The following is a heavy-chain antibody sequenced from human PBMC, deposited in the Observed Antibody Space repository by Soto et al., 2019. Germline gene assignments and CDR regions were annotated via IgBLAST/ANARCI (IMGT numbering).Heavy chain of an antibody. D-gene: IGHD1-26*01. CDR3: ARGSSRSGRPHPEFVY. Sequence: ASVKVSCKASGYTFTGYYMHWVRQAPGQGLEWMGWINPNSGGTNYAQKFQGWVTMTRDTSISTAYMELSRLRSDDTAVYYCARGSSRSGRPHPEFVYWGQGTLVTVSS. J-gene: IGHJ4*02. V-gene: IGHV1-2*04. CDR1: GYTFTGYY. CDR2: INPNSGGT.